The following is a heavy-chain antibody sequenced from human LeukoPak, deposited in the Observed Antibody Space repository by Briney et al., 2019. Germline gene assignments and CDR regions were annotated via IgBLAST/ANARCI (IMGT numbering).Heavy chain of an antibody. CDR2: IYYSGST. CDR1: GGSISSYY. J-gene: IGHJ6*03. Sequence: DPSETLSLTCTVSGGSISSYYWSWIRQPPGKGLEWIGYIYYSGSTNYNPSLKSRVTISVDTSKNQFSLKLSSVTAADTAVYYCARVSYYSGSYADYYYYMDVWGKGTTVTVSS. D-gene: IGHD1-26*01. V-gene: IGHV4-59*01. CDR3: ARVSYYSGSYADYYYYMDV.